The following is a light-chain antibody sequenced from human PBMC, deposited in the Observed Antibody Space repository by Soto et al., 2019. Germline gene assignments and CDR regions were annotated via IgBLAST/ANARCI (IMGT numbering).Light chain of an antibody. CDR2: EVS. J-gene: IGLJ1*01. CDR1: SSDVGRYNY. CDR3: SSYTSISSTV. Sequence: QPASVSGSPGQSITISCTGTSSDVGRYNYVSWYQQHPGKAPKLMVYEVSNRPSGVSYRFSGSKSGNTASLTISGLQAEDEADYYCSSYTSISSTVFGTGTKLTVL. V-gene: IGLV2-14*01.